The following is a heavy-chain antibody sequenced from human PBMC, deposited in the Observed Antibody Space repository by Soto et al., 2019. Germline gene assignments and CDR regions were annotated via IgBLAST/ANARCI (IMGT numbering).Heavy chain of an antibody. CDR3: ASPKIAFYNWFDP. CDR1: GGSISSSSYY. D-gene: IGHD3-3*02. V-gene: IGHV4-39*01. Sequence: XXTLSLPFTVSGGSISSSSYYWGFIRQPPGKGLEWIGSIYYSGSTYYNPSLKSRVTISVDTSKNQFSLKLSSVNAADTAVYYCASPKIAFYNWFDPWGQGTLVTVSS. CDR2: IYYSGST. J-gene: IGHJ5*02.